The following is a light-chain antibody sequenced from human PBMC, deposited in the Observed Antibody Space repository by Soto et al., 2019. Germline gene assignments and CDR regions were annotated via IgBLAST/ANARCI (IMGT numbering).Light chain of an antibody. J-gene: IGLJ1*01. Sequence: QSALTQPASVSGSPGQSITISCTGTSSDVGSYNLVSWYQQHPGKAPKLMIYEVSQRPSGVSNRFSGSKSGNTASLTISGLQAEDEADYYCSSSAGSSTLSVFGTGTNAT. CDR3: SSSAGSSTLSV. CDR1: SSDVGSYNL. V-gene: IGLV2-23*02. CDR2: EVS.